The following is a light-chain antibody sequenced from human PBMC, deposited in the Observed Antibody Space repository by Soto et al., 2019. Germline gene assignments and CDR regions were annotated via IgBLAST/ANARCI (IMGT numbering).Light chain of an antibody. V-gene: IGLV3-21*03. CDR1: RIGTNA. J-gene: IGLJ3*02. CDR3: QLWDSSIDQGV. Sequence: SYELTQPPSVSVAPEKTATITCGGDRIGTNAVHWYQQKPGQAPLLVVYYDSDRPSGIPERISGSTSGNTATLTISRVEAGDEADYYCQLWDSSIDQGVFGGGTQLTVL. CDR2: YDS.